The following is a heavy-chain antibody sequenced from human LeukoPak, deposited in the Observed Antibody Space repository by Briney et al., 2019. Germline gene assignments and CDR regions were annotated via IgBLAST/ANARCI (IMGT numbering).Heavy chain of an antibody. J-gene: IGHJ5*02. Sequence: GGSLRLSCAASGFTFSSYWMHWVRQAPGKGLVWVSRINSDGSSTSYADSVKSRFTISKDNAKNTLYLHMNSLRAEDTAVYYCARDRGYCSSTSCYDNHWGQGTLVTVSS. CDR1: GFTFSSYW. D-gene: IGHD2-2*01. CDR3: ARDRGYCSSTSCYDNH. CDR2: INSDGSST. V-gene: IGHV3-74*01.